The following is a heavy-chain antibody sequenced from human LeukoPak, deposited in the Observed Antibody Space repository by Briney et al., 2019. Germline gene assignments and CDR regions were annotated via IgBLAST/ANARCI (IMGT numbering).Heavy chain of an antibody. CDR1: GYTFTSYD. V-gene: IGHV1-8*03. Sequence: PEASVKVSCKASGYTFTSYDINWVRQATGQGLEWMGWMNPNSGNTGYAQKFQGRVTITRNTSISTAYMELSSLRSEDTAVYYCATDLWTTYVWGNYRDYWGQGTLVTVSS. D-gene: IGHD3-16*02. J-gene: IGHJ4*02. CDR3: ATDLWTTYVWGNYRDY. CDR2: MNPNSGNT.